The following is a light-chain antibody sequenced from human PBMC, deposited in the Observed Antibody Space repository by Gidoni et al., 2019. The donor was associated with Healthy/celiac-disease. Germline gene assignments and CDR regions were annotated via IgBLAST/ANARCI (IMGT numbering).Light chain of an antibody. CDR2: DAS. Sequence: EIVLTQSPATLSLSPGERATLSCRASQSVSSYLAWYQQKPGQAPRLLIYDASNRATGIPARFSGSGSGTDFTLTISRLGPEDFAVYYFQQRSNWPITFXQXTRLEIK. CDR1: QSVSSY. CDR3: QQRSNWPIT. V-gene: IGKV3-11*01. J-gene: IGKJ5*01.